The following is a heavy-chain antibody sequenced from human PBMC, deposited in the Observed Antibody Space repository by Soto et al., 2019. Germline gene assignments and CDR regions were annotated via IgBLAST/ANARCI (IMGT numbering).Heavy chain of an antibody. J-gene: IGHJ3*02. CDR1: GFTVSYNY. V-gene: IGHV3-53*01. CDR3: ARGMYGSGSYYIGDAFEM. D-gene: IGHD3-10*01. Sequence: GGSLRLSCAVSGFTVSYNYMNWVRQAPGKGLEWVSVIYRGGDTFYADSVKGRFTISRDNSKNTLYLQMNSLRAEDTAVYYCARGMYGSGSYYIGDAFEMWGQGTMVTVSS. CDR2: IYRGGDT.